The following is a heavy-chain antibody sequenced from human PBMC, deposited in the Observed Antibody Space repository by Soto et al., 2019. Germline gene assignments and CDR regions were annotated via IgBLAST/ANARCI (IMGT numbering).Heavy chain of an antibody. J-gene: IGHJ4*02. CDR3: ARVGYDFCFDY. CDR1: GFTFSSYA. Sequence: QVQLVESGGGVVQPGRSLRLSCAASGFTFSSYAMHWVRQAPGKGLEWVAVISYDGSNKYYADSVKGRFTISRDNSKNTLYLQMNSLRAEDTAVYYCARVGYDFCFDYGGQGTLVTVS. CDR2: ISYDGSNK. D-gene: IGHD3-3*01. V-gene: IGHV3-30-3*01.